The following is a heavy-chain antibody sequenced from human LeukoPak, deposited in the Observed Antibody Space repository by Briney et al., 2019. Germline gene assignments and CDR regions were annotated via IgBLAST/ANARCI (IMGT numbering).Heavy chain of an antibody. CDR2: INHSGGT. J-gene: IGHJ4*02. Sequence: SETLSLTCAVYGGSFSGYFWSWIRQPPGKGLEWIGEINHSGGTNYNPSLKSRVTISVDTSKNQFSLKLTSVTAADTAVYYCARGPAAGTSGPLDFWGQGTLVTVSS. CDR1: GGSFSGYF. V-gene: IGHV4-34*01. D-gene: IGHD6-13*01. CDR3: ARGPAAGTSGPLDF.